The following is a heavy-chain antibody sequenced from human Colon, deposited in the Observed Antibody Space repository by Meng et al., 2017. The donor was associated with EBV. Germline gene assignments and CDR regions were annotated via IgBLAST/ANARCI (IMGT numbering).Heavy chain of an antibody. Sequence: VQLQESGPGLVKPSGTLSLTCAVSGDSISNNWWSLVRQPPGKVLELSGEIYHSGTTNYNPSLRSRVTISVDKSKNQFSLQLTSVTAADTAVYYCARNGDYNPGLYWGQGTLVTVSS. V-gene: IGHV4-4*02. CDR1: GDSISNNW. CDR3: ARNGDYNPGLY. CDR2: IYHSGTT. J-gene: IGHJ4*02. D-gene: IGHD4-17*01.